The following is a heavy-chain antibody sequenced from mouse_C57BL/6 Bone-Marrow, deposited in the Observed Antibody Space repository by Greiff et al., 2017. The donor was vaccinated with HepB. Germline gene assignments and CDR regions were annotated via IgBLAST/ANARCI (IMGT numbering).Heavy chain of an antibody. CDR2: ISDGGSYT. D-gene: IGHD1-1*01. J-gene: IGHJ4*01. Sequence: EVQLQESGGGLVKPGGSLKLSCAASGFTFSSYAMSWVRQTPEKRLEWVATISDGGSYTYYPDNVKGRFTISRDNAKNNLYLQMSHLKSEDTAMYYCARDLRYYYGSSYEGYAMDYWGQGTSVTVSS. CDR1: GFTFSSYA. CDR3: ARDLRYYYGSSYEGYAMDY. V-gene: IGHV5-4*01.